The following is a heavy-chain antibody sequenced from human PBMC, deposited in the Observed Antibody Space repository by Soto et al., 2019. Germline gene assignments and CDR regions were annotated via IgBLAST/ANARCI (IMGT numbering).Heavy chain of an antibody. J-gene: IGHJ4*02. D-gene: IGHD4-17*01. CDR2: ISSSSSFI. CDR1: GFTFSTYS. Sequence: EVQLVESGGGLVKPGGSLRLSCAASGFTFSTYSLNWVRQAPGKGLEWVSSISSSSSFIYYADSVKGRFTISRDNAKNSLFLQMDSLRAEDTAVYYCAREESDGNFFDYGGKGTLVSVSS. CDR3: AREESDGNFFDY. V-gene: IGHV3-21*01.